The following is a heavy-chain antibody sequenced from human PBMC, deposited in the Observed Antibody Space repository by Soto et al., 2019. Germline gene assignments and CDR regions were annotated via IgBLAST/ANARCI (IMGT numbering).Heavy chain of an antibody. V-gene: IGHV4-31*03. D-gene: IGHD2-15*01. CDR2: IYDSGT. CDR3: ARGGVGGSPPEGMDV. Sequence: LYLTFTVSGCSISSGGYYWSWIRQHPGKGLEWIGYIYDSGTYYNPSLKSRVTISVDRSKNQFSLHLSSVTAADTAVYYCARGGVGGSPPEGMDVCGQRTTVTVCS. CDR1: GCSISSGGYY. J-gene: IGHJ6*02.